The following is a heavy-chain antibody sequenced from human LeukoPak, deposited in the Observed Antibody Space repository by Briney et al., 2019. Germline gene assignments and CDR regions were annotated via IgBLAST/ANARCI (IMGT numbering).Heavy chain of an antibody. Sequence: GGSLRLSCAASGFTFSSYAMSWVRQAPGKGLEWVSAISGSGGSTYYADSVKGRFTISRDNSKNTLYLQMNSLRAEDTAVYYCATTWGYCSGGSCHHDAFDIWGQGTMVTVSS. V-gene: IGHV3-23*01. CDR3: ATTWGYCSGGSCHHDAFDI. D-gene: IGHD2-15*01. CDR1: GFTFSSYA. CDR2: ISGSGGST. J-gene: IGHJ3*02.